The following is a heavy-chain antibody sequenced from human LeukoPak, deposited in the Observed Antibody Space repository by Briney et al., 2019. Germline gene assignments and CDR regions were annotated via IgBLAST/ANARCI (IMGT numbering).Heavy chain of an antibody. J-gene: IGHJ4*02. CDR2: INPSGGST. Sequence: ASVTVSCKASVYTFTYYYMHWVRQAPGQGLEWMGIINPSGGSTSYAQKFQGRVTMTRDTSTSTVYMELSSLRSEDTAVYYCARKAGGSYRLDYWGQGTQVTVSS. D-gene: IGHD1-26*01. CDR3: ARKAGGSYRLDY. V-gene: IGHV1-46*01. CDR1: VYTFTYYY.